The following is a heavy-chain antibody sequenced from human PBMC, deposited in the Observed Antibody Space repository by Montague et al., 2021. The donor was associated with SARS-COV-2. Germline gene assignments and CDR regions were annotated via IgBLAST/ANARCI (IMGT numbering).Heavy chain of an antibody. J-gene: IGHJ6*02. CDR3: ARVYGSHWPPNYAMDV. CDR1: AFPFTSYS. D-gene: IGHD6-13*01. CDR2: ISYDGSHQ. Sequence: SLSLSCAASAFPFTSYSLHWVRQAPGQGLEWVAIISYDGSHQYYAASVKGRFTISRDNSKNTVYLQMTSLRPEDTAVYYCARVYGSHWPPNYAMDVWGQGTTVTVSS. V-gene: IGHV3-30*04.